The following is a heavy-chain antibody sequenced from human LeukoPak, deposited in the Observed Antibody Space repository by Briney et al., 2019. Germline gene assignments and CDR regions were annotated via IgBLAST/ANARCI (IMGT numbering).Heavy chain of an antibody. CDR1: GFTFSSYA. CDR3: AKGYSSSWSGGFDY. D-gene: IGHD6-13*01. CDR2: ISGGGGST. J-gene: IGHJ4*02. V-gene: IGHV3-23*01. Sequence: QPGGSLRLSCAASGFTFSSYAMSWVRQAPGKGLEWVSAISGGGGSTYYADSVKGRFTISRDNSKNTLYLQMNSLRAEDTAVYYCAKGYSSSWSGGFDYWGQGTLVTVSS.